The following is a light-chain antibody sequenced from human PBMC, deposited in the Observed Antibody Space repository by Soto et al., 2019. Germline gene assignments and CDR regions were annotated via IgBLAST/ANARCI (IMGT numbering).Light chain of an antibody. Sequence: QSVLAQPASVSGSPGQSITISCTGTSSDIGRYNLVSWYQQYPGKAPKLVIYDVTKRPSGVSDRFSGSKSGNTASLTISGLQPEDEGDYYCSSYTSTSTPWVFGGGTKLTVL. V-gene: IGLV2-14*02. CDR2: DVT. J-gene: IGLJ3*02. CDR3: SSYTSTSTPWV. CDR1: SSDIGRYNL.